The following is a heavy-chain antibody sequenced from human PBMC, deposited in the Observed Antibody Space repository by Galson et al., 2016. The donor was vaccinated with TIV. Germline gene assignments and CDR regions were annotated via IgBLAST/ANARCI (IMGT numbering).Heavy chain of an antibody. CDR3: TTDPYGVDV. V-gene: IGHV3-15*01. CDR2: IKSKTAGGTT. Sequence: SLRLSCAASGFTFNDAWMTWIRQGPGKGLEWVGRIKSKTAGGTTDYAAAVEGRFTISRDESENTVYLQMNSLKSDDSGVYYCTTDPYGVDVWGHGTMVTVS. J-gene: IGHJ3*01. CDR1: GFTFNDAW. D-gene: IGHD4/OR15-4a*01.